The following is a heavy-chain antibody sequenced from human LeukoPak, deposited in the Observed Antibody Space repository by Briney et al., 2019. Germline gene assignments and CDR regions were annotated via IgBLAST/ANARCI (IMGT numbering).Heavy chain of an antibody. CDR3: ARRTVDTAMDLYYFGY. CDR2: IYPGDSDT. J-gene: IGHJ4*02. D-gene: IGHD5-18*01. CDR1: GYSFTSYW. V-gene: IGHV5-51*01. Sequence: GESLKISCKGSGYSFTSYWIGWVRPMPGKGLEWMGIIYPGDSDTRYSPSFQGQVTISADKSISTAYLQWSSPKASDTAMYYCARRTVDTAMDLYYFGYWGQGTLVTVSS.